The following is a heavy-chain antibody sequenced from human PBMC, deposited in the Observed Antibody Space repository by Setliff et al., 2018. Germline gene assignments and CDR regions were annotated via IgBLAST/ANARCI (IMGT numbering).Heavy chain of an antibody. CDR3: ARRHCSGGSCYSLNCFDY. J-gene: IGHJ4*02. Sequence: SETLSLTCAVSGYFISSGYYWGWIRQPPGKGREWIGSIYHSGSTYYNPSLKSRVTISVDTSKKQFSLKLSSVTAADTAVYYCARRHCSGGSCYSLNCFDYWGQGTLVTVSS. V-gene: IGHV4-38-2*01. D-gene: IGHD2-15*01. CDR1: GYFISSGYY. CDR2: IYHSGST.